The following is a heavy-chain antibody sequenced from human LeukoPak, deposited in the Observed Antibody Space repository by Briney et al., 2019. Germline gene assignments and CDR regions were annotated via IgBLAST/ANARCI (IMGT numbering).Heavy chain of an antibody. V-gene: IGHV4-30-4*01. J-gene: IGHJ4*02. D-gene: IGHD3-10*01. CDR1: GGSTSSGDYY. Sequence: PSQALSLTCTVAGGSTSSGDYYWCWIRHPPGKGLWGIGNSYCSGTTYYNPSLKSRVTISVDTSKNQFYLKLTPVTAPDTAVYFWARGPYGSGSYYWGQGTPVTVS. CDR2: SYCSGTT. CDR3: ARGPYGSGSYY.